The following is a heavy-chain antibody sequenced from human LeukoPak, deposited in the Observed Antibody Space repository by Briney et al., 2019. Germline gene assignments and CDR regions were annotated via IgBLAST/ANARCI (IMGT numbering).Heavy chain of an antibody. CDR3: ARTRWMATTEPLFDY. J-gene: IGHJ4*02. Sequence: SETLSLTCIVSGASVSSGDHHWSWIRQPPGKGLEWIGYIYYSGSTNYNPSLKSRVTISVDTSKNQFSLKLSSVTAADTAVYYCARTRWMATTEPLFDYWGQGTLVTVSS. CDR1: GASVSSGDHH. V-gene: IGHV4-61*08. D-gene: IGHD5-24*01. CDR2: IYYSGST.